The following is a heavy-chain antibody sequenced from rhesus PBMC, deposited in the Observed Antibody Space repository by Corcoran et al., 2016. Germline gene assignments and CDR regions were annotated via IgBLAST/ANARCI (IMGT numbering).Heavy chain of an antibody. CDR1: GFTFDDYD. J-gene: IGHJ4*01. V-gene: IGHV3-201*01. CDR2: ISLIDVRT. Sequence: EVRLVESGGGLVQPGGSLRLSCAASGFTFDDYDMHWVRQAPGKGLEWVSVISLIDVRTYYADSVKGQCTISRDNAKTSLYLQMGSLRAEDTALYYCARVRPTGVMIGYFDYGGQGVLVTVSS. CDR3: ARVRPTGVMIGYFDY. D-gene: IGHD3-34*01.